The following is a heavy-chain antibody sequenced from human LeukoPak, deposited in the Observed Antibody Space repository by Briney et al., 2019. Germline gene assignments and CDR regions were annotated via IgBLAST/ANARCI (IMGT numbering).Heavy chain of an antibody. D-gene: IGHD3-22*01. V-gene: IGHV4-4*07. J-gene: IGHJ3*02. Sequence: SSETLSLTCTVSGGSISSYYWSWIRQPAGKGLEWIGRIYTSGSTNYNPSLKSRVTMSVDTSKNQFSLKLSSVTAADTAVYYCARHYYDSSGYYYRFDAFDIWGQGTMVTVSS. CDR1: GGSISSYY. CDR3: ARHYYDSSGYYYRFDAFDI. CDR2: IYTSGST.